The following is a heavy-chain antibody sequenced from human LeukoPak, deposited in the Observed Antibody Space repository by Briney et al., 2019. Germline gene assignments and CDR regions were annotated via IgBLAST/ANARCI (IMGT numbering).Heavy chain of an antibody. CDR1: GYTFTSYG. D-gene: IGHD6-13*01. V-gene: IGHV1-18*01. CDR3: ARSIAAAGLLDY. J-gene: IGHJ4*02. CDR2: ISAYNGNT. Sequence: ASVKVSCKASGYTFTSYGISWVRQAPGQGLEWMGWISAYNGNTNYAQKLQGRVTMTTDTSTSTASMELRSLRSDDTAVYYCARSIAAAGLLDYWGQGTLVTVSS.